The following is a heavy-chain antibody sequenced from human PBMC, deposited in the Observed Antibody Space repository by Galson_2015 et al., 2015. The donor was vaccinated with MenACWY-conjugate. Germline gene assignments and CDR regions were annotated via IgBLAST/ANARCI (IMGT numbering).Heavy chain of an antibody. CDR2: IKQDGSVK. CDR1: GFTFSSYW. J-gene: IGHJ3*02. CDR3: ARDLAQWAVEGNEAFEI. D-gene: IGHD1-26*01. Sequence: SLRLSCAASGFTFSSYWMSWVRQAPGKGLEWVANIKQDGSVKYYVDSVKGRFTISRDNAKNSLYLQMNNLRAEDTAVYYCARDLAQWAVEGNEAFEIWGQGTMVTVSS. V-gene: IGHV3-7*03.